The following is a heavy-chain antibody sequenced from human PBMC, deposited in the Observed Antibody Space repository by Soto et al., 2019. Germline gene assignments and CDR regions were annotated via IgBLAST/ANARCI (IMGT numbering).Heavy chain of an antibody. J-gene: IGHJ4*02. V-gene: IGHV3-64D*06. Sequence: GGSLRLSCSASGFTFSNFAMHWVRQAPGKGLEYVSGITSNGDNTYHADSVQGRFTISRDNSKSTLYLQMTSLRVEDTAVYYCVKGNQLLRYYFEYWGRGALVTVSS. D-gene: IGHD2-2*01. CDR2: ITSNGDNT. CDR1: GFTFSNFA. CDR3: VKGNQLLRYYFEY.